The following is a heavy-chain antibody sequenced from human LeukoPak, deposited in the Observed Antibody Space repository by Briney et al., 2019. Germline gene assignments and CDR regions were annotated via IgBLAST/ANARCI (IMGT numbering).Heavy chain of an antibody. CDR3: ARVPPPVFDYYDSSGYYSPDDY. CDR1: GFTFSSYA. Sequence: PGGSLRLSCAASGFTFSSYAMSWVRQAPGKGLEWVSVIYSGGSTYYADSVKGRFTISRDNSKNTLYLQMNSLRAEDTAVYYCARVPPPVFDYYDSSGYYSPDDYWGQGTLVTVSS. D-gene: IGHD3-22*01. CDR2: IYSGGST. J-gene: IGHJ4*02. V-gene: IGHV3-66*01.